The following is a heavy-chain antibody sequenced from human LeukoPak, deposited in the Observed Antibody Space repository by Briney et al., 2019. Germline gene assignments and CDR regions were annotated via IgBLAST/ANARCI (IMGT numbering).Heavy chain of an antibody. D-gene: IGHD3-22*01. CDR1: GDSINSLDL. J-gene: IGHJ4*02. CDR2: MYLSGTT. V-gene: IGHV4-4*02. Sequence: SGTLSLTCTVSGDSINSLDLWSWVRQPPGKGLEWIGEMYLSGTTHSNPSVESRVTISIDKSKNQFFLNLSSVTAADTAVYYCAGLVGRYSSGLYYYYFDYWGQGTLVTVSS. CDR3: AGLVGRYSSGLYYYYFDY.